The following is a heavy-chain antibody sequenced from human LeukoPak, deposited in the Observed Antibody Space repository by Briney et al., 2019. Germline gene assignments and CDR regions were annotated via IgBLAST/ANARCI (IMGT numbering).Heavy chain of an antibody. J-gene: IGHJ4*02. CDR2: ITSSGSVM. V-gene: IGHV3-48*02. D-gene: IGHD5-12*01. Sequence: PGGSLRLSCAASGFTFSSYSMNWVRQAPGKGLEWVSYITSSGSVMYHADSVRGRFTISRDNAKNSLYLEMNSLRDEDTAVYYCARDVRRLRFVFDNWGQGTLVTVSS. CDR3: ARDVRRLRFVFDN. CDR1: GFTFSSYS.